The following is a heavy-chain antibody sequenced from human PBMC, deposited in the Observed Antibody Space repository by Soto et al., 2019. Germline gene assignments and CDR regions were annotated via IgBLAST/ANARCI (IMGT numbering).Heavy chain of an antibody. Sequence: ASVKDSCKVCRATLTELSMYWVRQAPAKGLEWMGCFDPEDGETIYAQKFQGRVTMTEDTSTDTAYMELSSLRSEDTAVYYCATSSVDIPIDYYYGMDVWGQGSTVTVSS. CDR2: FDPEDGET. J-gene: IGHJ6*02. D-gene: IGHD2-15*01. CDR3: ATSSVDIPIDYYYGMDV. V-gene: IGHV1-24*01. CDR1: RATLTELS.